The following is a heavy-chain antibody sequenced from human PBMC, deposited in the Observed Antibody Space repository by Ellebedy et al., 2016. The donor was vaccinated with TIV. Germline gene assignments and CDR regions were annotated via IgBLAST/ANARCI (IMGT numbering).Heavy chain of an antibody. CDR2: FDPEDGET. Sequence: ASVKVSXXVSGYTLTELSMHWVRQAPGKGLEWMGGFDPEDGETIYAQKFQGRVTMTEDTSTDTAYMELSSLRSEETAVYYCATGGGYSYSVLYYYYGMDVWGQGTTVTVSS. J-gene: IGHJ6*02. D-gene: IGHD5-18*01. CDR3: ATGGGYSYSVLYYYYGMDV. CDR1: GYTLTELS. V-gene: IGHV1-24*01.